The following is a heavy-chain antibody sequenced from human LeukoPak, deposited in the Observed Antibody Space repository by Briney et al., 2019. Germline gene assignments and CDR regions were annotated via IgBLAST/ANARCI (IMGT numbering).Heavy chain of an antibody. CDR3: ARDLGLRGST. CDR2: MYGDMRDI. CDR1: GLTFSNSW. D-gene: IGHD5-12*01. J-gene: IGHJ5*02. Sequence: GGSLRLSCEASGLTFSNSWMHWVRQIPGKGLVWVSRMYGDMRDISYADSVKGRFTISRDNAKNTVYLQMNSLRGEDTAVYYCARDLGLRGSTWGQGTLVTVPS. V-gene: IGHV3-74*01.